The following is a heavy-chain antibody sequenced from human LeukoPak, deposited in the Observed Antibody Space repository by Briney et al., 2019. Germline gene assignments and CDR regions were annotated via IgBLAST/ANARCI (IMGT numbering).Heavy chain of an antibody. V-gene: IGHV4-34*01. Sequence: PSETLSLTCAVYGGSLSGYYWSWIRQPPGKGLEWIGEINHSGSTNYNPSLKSRVTISLDTSKNQFSLKLSSVTAADTAVYYCARHTSMATRTNWFDPWGQGTLVTVSS. CDR1: GGSLSGYY. CDR3: ARHTSMATRTNWFDP. D-gene: IGHD5-24*01. J-gene: IGHJ5*02. CDR2: INHSGST.